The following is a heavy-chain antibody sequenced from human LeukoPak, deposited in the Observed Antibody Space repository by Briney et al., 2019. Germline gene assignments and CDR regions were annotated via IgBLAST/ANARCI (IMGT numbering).Heavy chain of an antibody. CDR2: IIPIFGTA. CDR3: ARDGRVYAGYYYYYGMDV. D-gene: IGHD2-8*01. Sequence: ASVKVSCKASGGTFISYAISWVRQAPGQGLEWMGGIIPIFGTANYAQKFQGRVTITADESTSTAYMELSSLRSEDTAVYYCARDGRVYAGYYYYYGMDVWGQGTTVTVSS. V-gene: IGHV1-69*01. CDR1: GGTFISYA. J-gene: IGHJ6*02.